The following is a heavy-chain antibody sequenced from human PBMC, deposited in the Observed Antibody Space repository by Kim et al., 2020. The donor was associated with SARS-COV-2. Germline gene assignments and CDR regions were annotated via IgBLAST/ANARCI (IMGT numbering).Heavy chain of an antibody. CDR3: ARSYGSGSYFDY. D-gene: IGHD3-10*01. V-gene: IGHV4-31*02. J-gene: IGHJ4*02. Sequence: YYNPSRKSRVTISVDTSKNRFYLKLSSVAAASTAVYYCARSYGSGSYFDYWGQGTLVTVSS.